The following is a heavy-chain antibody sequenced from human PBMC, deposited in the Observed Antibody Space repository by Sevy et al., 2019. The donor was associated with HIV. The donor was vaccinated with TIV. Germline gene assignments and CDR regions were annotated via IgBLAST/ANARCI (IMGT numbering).Heavy chain of an antibody. Sequence: GGSLRLSCAASGFSMSNNCTAWVRQAPGKGLEWVSVMYSGGSPYYADSVKGRFALSRDMSKNTVYLQMNSLRAEDTAVYYCARGYCGGGSCTAFDPWGQGTLVTVSS. J-gene: IGHJ5*02. CDR3: ARGYCGGGSCTAFDP. CDR2: MYSGGSP. V-gene: IGHV3-53*01. CDR1: GFSMSNNC. D-gene: IGHD2-15*01.